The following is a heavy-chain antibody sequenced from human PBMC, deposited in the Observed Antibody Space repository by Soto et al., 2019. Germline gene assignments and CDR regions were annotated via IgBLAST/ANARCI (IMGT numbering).Heavy chain of an antibody. Sequence: SVKVSCKASGFTFTSSAFQWVRQARGQRLEWIGWIAVGSGYTNYAQRFQDRVTLTGDMSTATTYMELSRLTSEDTAIYYCAADATAWQQMVPSDYWGQGTLVTVSS. CDR3: AADATAWQQMVPSDY. D-gene: IGHD2-8*01. J-gene: IGHJ4*02. CDR1: GFTFTSSA. CDR2: IAVGSGYT. V-gene: IGHV1-58*01.